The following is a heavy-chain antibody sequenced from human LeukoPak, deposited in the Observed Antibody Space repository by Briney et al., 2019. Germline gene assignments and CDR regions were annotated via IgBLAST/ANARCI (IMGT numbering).Heavy chain of an antibody. Sequence: PSETLSLTCTVSGDSISGYYWSWIRQPPGEGLEGIGYIYTSGSTNYNPSLKGRVTMSVDTSKNQFSLKLSPVTAADTAVYYCARKYCSSVRCYDYFDYWGQGPLVTVSS. CDR2: IYTSGST. CDR3: ARKYCSSVRCYDYFDY. CDR1: GDSISGYY. D-gene: IGHD2-2*01. V-gene: IGHV4-4*08. J-gene: IGHJ4*02.